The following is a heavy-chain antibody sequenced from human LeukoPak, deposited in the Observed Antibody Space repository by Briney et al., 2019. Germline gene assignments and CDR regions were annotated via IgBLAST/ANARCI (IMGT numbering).Heavy chain of an antibody. Sequence: SGGSLRLSCAASGFTLTNALMSWVRQAPGKGLEWVGRIKSKGDGETIDNAAPVKGRFTMSRDDSKATLYLQMNSLKAEDTAVYYCTTDLGLTMIRGVIVYWGQGALVTVSS. CDR3: TTDLGLTMIRGVIVY. D-gene: IGHD3-10*01. J-gene: IGHJ4*02. CDR1: GFTLTNAL. V-gene: IGHV3-15*01. CDR2: IKSKGDGETI.